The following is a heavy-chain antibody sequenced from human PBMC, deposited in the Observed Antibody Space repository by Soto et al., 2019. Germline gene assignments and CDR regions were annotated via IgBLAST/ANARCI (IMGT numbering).Heavy chain of an antibody. CDR3: ASTKASSGYYYVSAFEY. CDR1: GYTFTSYA. V-gene: IGHV1-3*01. D-gene: IGHD3-22*01. Sequence: ASVKVSCKASGYTFTSYAMHWVRQAPGQRLEWMGWINAGNGNTKYSQKFQGRVTITRDTSASTAYMELSSLRSEDTAVYYCASTKASSGYYYVSAFEYWGQGTLVNVSS. CDR2: INAGNGNT. J-gene: IGHJ4*02.